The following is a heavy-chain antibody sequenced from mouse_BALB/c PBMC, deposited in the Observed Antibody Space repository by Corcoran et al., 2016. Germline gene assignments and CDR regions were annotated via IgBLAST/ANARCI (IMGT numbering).Heavy chain of an antibody. CDR2: IDHANDNT. CDR1: GFNIKDTY. Sequence: EVQLQQSGAELVKPGASVKLSCTASGFNIKDTYLHWVKQRPEQGLKWIVRIDHANDNTNFDKKFQGTATITADTSSNTDYLQLSSLTSEDISVYYCTTGSDDAWFAYWGQGTLVTVSA. CDR3: TTGSDDAWFAY. D-gene: IGHD1-1*01. V-gene: IGHV14-3*02. J-gene: IGHJ3*01.